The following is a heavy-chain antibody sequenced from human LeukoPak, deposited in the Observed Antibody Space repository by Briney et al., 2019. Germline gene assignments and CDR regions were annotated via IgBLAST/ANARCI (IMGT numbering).Heavy chain of an antibody. CDR2: ISSNGGST. Sequence: PGGSLRLSCAASGFTFSSYAMHWVRQAPGKGLEYVSAISSNGGSTYYANSVKGRFTISRDNSKNTLYLQMGSLRAEDMAVYYCARGACSSTSCYYYPIDYWGQGTLVTVSS. D-gene: IGHD2-2*01. J-gene: IGHJ4*02. CDR1: GFTFSSYA. CDR3: ARGACSSTSCYYYPIDY. V-gene: IGHV3-64*01.